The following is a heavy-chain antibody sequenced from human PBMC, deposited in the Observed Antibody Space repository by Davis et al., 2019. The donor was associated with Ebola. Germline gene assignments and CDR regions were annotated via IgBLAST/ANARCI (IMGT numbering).Heavy chain of an antibody. CDR3: AKDRGSGWNYYGLDV. Sequence: GESLKISCAASGFTFSSNSMNWVRQAPGKGLEWVSYISSSSSTIYYADSVKGRFTISRDNSKNTLYLQMNSLRADDTAVYYCAKDRGSGWNYYGLDVWGQGTTVTVSS. V-gene: IGHV3-48*04. D-gene: IGHD6-19*01. CDR1: GFTFSSNS. J-gene: IGHJ6*02. CDR2: ISSSSSTI.